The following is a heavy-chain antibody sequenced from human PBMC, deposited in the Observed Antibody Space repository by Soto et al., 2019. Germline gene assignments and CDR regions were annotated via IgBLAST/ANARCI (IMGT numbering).Heavy chain of an antibody. V-gene: IGHV4-30-2*01. D-gene: IGHD2-2*03. CDR3: ARGGYPGDCIRTSCQVDFYYGMDV. CDR2: MYHSGSS. CDR1: GGSVSSGGYS. J-gene: IGHJ6*02. Sequence: QLQLQESGSRLVKPSQTLSLTCAVSGGSVSSGGYSWNWIRQPPGKGLEWIGYMYHSGSSYYNPSLKIRVNISLDRSENQFSLKVSSVTDADAAVYYCARGGYPGDCIRTSCQVDFYYGMDVWGQGTTVTVSS.